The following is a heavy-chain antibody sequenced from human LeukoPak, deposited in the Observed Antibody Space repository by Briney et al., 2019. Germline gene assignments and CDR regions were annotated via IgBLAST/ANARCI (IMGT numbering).Heavy chain of an antibody. CDR2: INSDGSST. J-gene: IGHJ4*02. CDR1: GFTFSSYW. V-gene: IGHV3-74*01. CDR3: ASLYSNSRGDY. Sequence: GGSLRLSCAASGFTFSSYWMHWVRQAPGEGLVWVSRINSDGSSTSYADSVKGRFTISRDNAKNTLYLQMNSLRAEDTAVYYCASLYSNSRGDYWGQGTLVTVSS. D-gene: IGHD4-11*01.